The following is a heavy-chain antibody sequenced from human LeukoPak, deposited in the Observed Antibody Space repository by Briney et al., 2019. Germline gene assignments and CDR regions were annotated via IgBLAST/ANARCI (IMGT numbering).Heavy chain of an antibody. V-gene: IGHV4-59*01. D-gene: IGHD3-22*01. CDR3: ARDRRYYYDSSGYYRARYYGMDV. J-gene: IGHJ6*02. CDR1: GGSISSYY. CDR2: IYYSGST. Sequence: SETLSLTCTVSGGSISSYYWSWIRQPPGKGLEWIGYIYYSGSTNYNPSLKSRVTISVDTSKNQFSLKLSSVTAADTAVYYCARDRRYYYDSSGYYRARYYGMDVWGQGTTVTVSS.